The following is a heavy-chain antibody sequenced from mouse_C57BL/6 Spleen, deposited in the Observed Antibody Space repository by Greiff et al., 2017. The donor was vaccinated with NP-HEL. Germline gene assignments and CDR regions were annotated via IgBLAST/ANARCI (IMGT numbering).Heavy chain of an antibody. CDR3: ARTVGVRDYFDY. Sequence: QVQLQQPGAELVMPGASVKLSCKASGYTFTSYWMHWVKQRPGQGLEWIGEIDPSDSYTNYNQKFKGKSTLTVDKSSSTAYMQLCSLTSEDSAVYYCARTVGVRDYFDYWGQGTTLTVSS. V-gene: IGHV1-69*01. J-gene: IGHJ2*01. D-gene: IGHD1-1*01. CDR2: IDPSDSYT. CDR1: GYTFTSYW.